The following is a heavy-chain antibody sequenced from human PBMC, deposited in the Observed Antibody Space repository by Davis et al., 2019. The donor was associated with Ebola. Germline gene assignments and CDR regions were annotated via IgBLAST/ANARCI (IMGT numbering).Heavy chain of an antibody. J-gene: IGHJ6*02. CDR2: IIPILGIA. Sequence: AASVKVSCKASGGTFSSYAISWVRQAPGQGLEWMGRIIPILGIANYAQKFQGRVTITADKSTSTAYMELRSLTSDDTAVYYCARESCTSGVCYNYYYGMDVWGQGTTVTVSS. CDR3: ARESCTSGVCYNYYYGMDV. CDR1: GGTFSSYA. V-gene: IGHV1-69*04. D-gene: IGHD2-8*01.